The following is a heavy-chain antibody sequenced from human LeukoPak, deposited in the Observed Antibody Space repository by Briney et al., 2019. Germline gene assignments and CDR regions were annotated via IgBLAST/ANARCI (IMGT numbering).Heavy chain of an antibody. J-gene: IGHJ4*02. Sequence: GSSVKVSCKASGGTFSSYAISWVRQAPGQGLEWMGGIIPIFGTANYAQKFQGRVTITTDESTSTAYMELSSLRSEDTAVYYCARASVFSPTGYPYYFDYWGQGTLATVSS. V-gene: IGHV1-69*05. CDR1: GGTFSSYA. D-gene: IGHD3-9*01. CDR2: IIPIFGTA. CDR3: ARASVFSPTGYPYYFDY.